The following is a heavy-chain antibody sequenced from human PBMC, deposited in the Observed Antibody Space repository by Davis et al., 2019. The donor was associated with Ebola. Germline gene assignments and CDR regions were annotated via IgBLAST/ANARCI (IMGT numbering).Heavy chain of an antibody. Sequence: SETLSLTCTVSGGSISSGDYYWSWIRQPPGKGLEWIGYIYYSGSTYYNPSLKSRVSMSIDTSTSQFSLRLSSVTAADTAVYFCARVNSYNWNYAFSGYYMDVWGKGTTVTVSS. CDR2: IYYSGST. D-gene: IGHD1-7*01. CDR1: GGSISSGDYY. V-gene: IGHV4-30-4*01. CDR3: ARVNSYNWNYAFSGYYMDV. J-gene: IGHJ6*03.